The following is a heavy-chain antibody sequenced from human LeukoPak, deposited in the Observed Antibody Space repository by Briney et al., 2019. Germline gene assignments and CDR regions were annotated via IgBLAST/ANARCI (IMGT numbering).Heavy chain of an antibody. CDR3: AGNFYGSGSYYRFDY. J-gene: IGHJ4*02. D-gene: IGHD3-10*01. V-gene: IGHV4-4*07. CDR2: IYTSGST. Sequence: SETLSLTCTVSGGSISGHYWSWIPQPAGKGLEWIGRIYTSGSTNYNPSLKSRVTMSVDTSKNQFSLKLSSVTAADTAIYYCAGNFYGSGSYYRFDYWGQGTLVTVSS. CDR1: GGSISGHY.